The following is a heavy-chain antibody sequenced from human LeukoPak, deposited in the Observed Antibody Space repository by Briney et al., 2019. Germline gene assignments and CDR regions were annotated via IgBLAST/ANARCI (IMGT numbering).Heavy chain of an antibody. J-gene: IGHJ4*02. Sequence: GGSLRLSYAASGFTFSSYAMHWVRQAPGKGLEWVAVISYDGSNKYYADSVKGRFTISRDNSKNTLYLQMNSLRAEDTAVYNCARGDYGGPGYWGQGTLVTVSS. CDR1: GFTFSSYA. CDR3: ARGDYGGPGY. CDR2: ISYDGSNK. D-gene: IGHD4-23*01. V-gene: IGHV3-30-3*01.